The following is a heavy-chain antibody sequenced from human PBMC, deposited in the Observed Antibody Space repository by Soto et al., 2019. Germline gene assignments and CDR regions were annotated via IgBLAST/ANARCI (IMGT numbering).Heavy chain of an antibody. CDR1: GYTFTSYG. V-gene: IGHV1-18*01. CDR2: ISAYNGNT. J-gene: IGHJ4*02. D-gene: IGHD3-22*01. CDR3: ARAPYLYYYDSSGYPPNFDY. Sequence: ASVKVSCKASGYTFTSYGISWVRQAPGQGLEWMGWISAYNGNTNYAQKLQGRVTMTTDTSTSTAYMELRSLRSDDTAVYYCARAPYLYYYDSSGYPPNFDYWGQGTLVTVSS.